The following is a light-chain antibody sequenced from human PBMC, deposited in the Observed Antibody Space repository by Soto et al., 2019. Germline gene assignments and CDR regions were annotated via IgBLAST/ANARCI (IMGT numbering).Light chain of an antibody. J-gene: IGKJ2*01. V-gene: IGKV1-5*01. Sequence: DTQMTQSASTLSASVGDIVTITCRARQNINNWLAWYHQKPEKVPKLLIYGASTLEDGVPSRFSGSRSGTEFTLTINSLQPDDFGTYYCQRYDCYFGQGTKLEIK. CDR2: GAS. CDR1: QNINNW. CDR3: QRYDCY.